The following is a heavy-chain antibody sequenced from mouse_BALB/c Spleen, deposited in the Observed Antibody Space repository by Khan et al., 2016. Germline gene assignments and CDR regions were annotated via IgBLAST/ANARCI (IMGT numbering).Heavy chain of an antibody. J-gene: IGHJ3*01. V-gene: IGHV4-1*02. CDR2: IKPDSYTT. CDR3: ASSAYDGYLAY. D-gene: IGHD2-14*01. CDR1: GFAFSRYW. Sequence: EVQLQESGRGLVHPGGYLKLSCAVSGFAFSRYWISWVRQAPGRGQEWSGEIKPDSYTTNYTPSLKDKIIISRDNAKNTLYLPMSQVSNEDTALYDCASSAYDGYLAYWGHGTLLTVAA.